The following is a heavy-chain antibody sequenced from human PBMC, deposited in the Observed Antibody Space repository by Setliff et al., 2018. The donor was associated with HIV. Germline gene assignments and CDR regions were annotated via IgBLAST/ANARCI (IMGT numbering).Heavy chain of an antibody. Sequence: SETLSLTCAVDGGSFRGYYWTWIRQPPGKGLEWIGEIYHSGNANYNPSLKSRVTTSIDTPKKELSLKLASVTAADTAVYYCSRARFWSGYYTGDNYYYMDVWGKGTTVTVSS. V-gene: IGHV4-34*01. CDR2: IYHSGNA. D-gene: IGHD3-3*01. CDR1: GGSFRGYY. CDR3: SRARFWSGYYTGDNYYYMDV. J-gene: IGHJ6*03.